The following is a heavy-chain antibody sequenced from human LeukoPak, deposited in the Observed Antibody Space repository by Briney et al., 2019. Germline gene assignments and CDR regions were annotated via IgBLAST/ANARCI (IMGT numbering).Heavy chain of an antibody. J-gene: IGHJ3*02. D-gene: IGHD3-22*01. CDR1: GYTFTNYG. V-gene: IGHV1-18*01. CDR3: ARDGHRRYHYDSSGREDAFDI. CDR2: ISAYNGHT. Sequence: ASVKVSCKASGYTFTNYGISWVRQAPGQGLEWMGWISAYNGHTKYAQKVQGRVTMTRDTSTSTAYMELRSLRSDGTAVYYCARDGHRRYHYDSSGREDAFDIWGQGTMVTVSS.